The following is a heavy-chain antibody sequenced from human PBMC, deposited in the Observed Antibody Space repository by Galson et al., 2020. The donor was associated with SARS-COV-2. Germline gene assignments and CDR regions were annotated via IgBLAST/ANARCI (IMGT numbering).Heavy chain of an antibody. J-gene: IGHJ6*02. CDR2: ISTSSSYT. CDR3: ARDEGIRGYNYGRLYYGMDV. D-gene: IGHD5-18*01. Sequence: NSGGPLRLPCAASGFPFSTYSMNWVRLAPGKGLEWVLSISTSSSYTYYVDSVKGRFSISRNNPRNSLYLQMNSLRAEDTAVYYCARDEGIRGYNYGRLYYGMDVWGQGTTVTVSS. V-gene: IGHV3-21*01. CDR1: GFPFSTYS.